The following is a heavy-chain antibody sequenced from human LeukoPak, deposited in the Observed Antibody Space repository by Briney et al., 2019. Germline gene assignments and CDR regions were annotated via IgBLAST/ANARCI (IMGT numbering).Heavy chain of an antibody. V-gene: IGHV4-59*12. CDR3: ARVGITMVRGVSPAHFDY. D-gene: IGHD3-10*01. Sequence: NPSETLSLTCTVSGGSISSYYWSWIRQPPGKGLEWIGYIYYSGSTYYNPSLKSRVTISVDTSKNQFSLKLSSVTAADTAVYYCARVGITMVRGVSPAHFDYWGQGTLVTVSS. CDR2: IYYSGST. CDR1: GGSISSYY. J-gene: IGHJ4*02.